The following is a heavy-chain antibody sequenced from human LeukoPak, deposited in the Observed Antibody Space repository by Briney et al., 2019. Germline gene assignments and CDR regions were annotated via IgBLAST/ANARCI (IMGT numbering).Heavy chain of an antibody. CDR3: ARHYDTREDAFDI. J-gene: IGHJ3*02. Sequence: SETLSLTCTVSGGSISSGGYYWSWIRQPPGKGLEWIGYIYHSGSTYYNPSLKSRVTISVDRSKNQFSLKLSSVTAADTAVYYCARHYDTREDAFDIWGQGTMVTVSS. CDR1: GGSISSGGYY. V-gene: IGHV4-30-2*01. D-gene: IGHD3-22*01. CDR2: IYHSGST.